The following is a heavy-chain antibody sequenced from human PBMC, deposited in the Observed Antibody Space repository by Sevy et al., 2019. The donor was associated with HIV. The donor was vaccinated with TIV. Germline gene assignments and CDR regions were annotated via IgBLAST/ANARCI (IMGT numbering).Heavy chain of an antibody. CDR2: TYYRSKWYN. J-gene: IGHJ2*01. Sequence: SQTLSLTCAISGDSVSSNSAAWNWIRQSPSRGLEWLGRTYYRSKWYNDYAVSVKSRITINPDTSKNQFSLQLNSVTPDDTAVYYCARVVYDFWSGHQRFDLWGRGTLVTVSS. D-gene: IGHD3-3*01. CDR3: ARVVYDFWSGHQRFDL. CDR1: GDSVSSNSAA. V-gene: IGHV6-1*01.